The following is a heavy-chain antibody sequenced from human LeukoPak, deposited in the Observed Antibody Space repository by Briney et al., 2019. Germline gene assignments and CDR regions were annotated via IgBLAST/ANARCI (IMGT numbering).Heavy chain of an antibody. CDR2: IIPILGIA. D-gene: IGHD6-13*01. J-gene: IGHJ4*02. V-gene: IGHV1-69*04. CDR1: GGTFSSYA. Sequence: SVKVSCKASGGTFSSYAISWVRQAPGQGLEWMGRIIPILGIANYAQKFQGRVTITADKSTSTAYMELRSLRSEDTAVYYCARDRVLVGFDYWGQGTLVTVSS. CDR3: ARDRVLVGFDY.